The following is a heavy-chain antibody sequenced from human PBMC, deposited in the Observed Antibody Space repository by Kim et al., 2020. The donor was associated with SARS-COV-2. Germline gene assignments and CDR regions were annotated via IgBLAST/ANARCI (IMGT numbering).Heavy chain of an antibody. V-gene: IGHV3-66*04. J-gene: IGHJ4*02. CDR3: ARPSLSSSWFFFDY. Sequence: ADAVKGRLHISRDNSKNTLYLQMNSLRAEDTAVYYCARPSLSSSWFFFDYWGQGTLVTVSS. D-gene: IGHD6-13*01.